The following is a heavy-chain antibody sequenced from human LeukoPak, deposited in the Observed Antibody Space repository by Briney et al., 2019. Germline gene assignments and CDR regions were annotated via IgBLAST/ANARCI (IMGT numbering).Heavy chain of an antibody. Sequence: PSETLSLTCIFSGGSTSSISNYYWSWIRQPPGKGLEWLGYIYYSGSTNYNPSLKSRVTISIDTSKNQFSLKLISVTAADTAVYYCARSDCSGGSCYINFDYWGQGTLVTVSS. CDR2: IYYSGST. D-gene: IGHD2-15*01. CDR1: GGSTSSISNYY. CDR3: ARSDCSGGSCYINFDY. J-gene: IGHJ4*02. V-gene: IGHV4-61*01.